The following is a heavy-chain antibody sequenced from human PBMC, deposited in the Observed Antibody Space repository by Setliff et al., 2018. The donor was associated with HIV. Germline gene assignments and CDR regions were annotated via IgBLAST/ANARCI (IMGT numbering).Heavy chain of an antibody. Sequence: SETLSLTCAVYGGSFSAYYWSWIRQPPGKGLEWIGSIYHSGSTYYNPSLKSRVTISVDTSKNQFSLKLNSVTAADTAVYYCARFEHYYGSGSYQTFDYWGQGTLVTVSS. CDR1: GGSFSAYY. CDR3: ARFEHYYGSGSYQTFDY. V-gene: IGHV4-34*01. J-gene: IGHJ4*02. D-gene: IGHD3-10*01. CDR2: IYHSGST.